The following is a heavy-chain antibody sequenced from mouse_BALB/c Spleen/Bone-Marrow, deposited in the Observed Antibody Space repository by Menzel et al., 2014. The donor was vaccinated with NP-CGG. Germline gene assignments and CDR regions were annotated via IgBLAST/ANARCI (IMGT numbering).Heavy chain of an antibody. D-gene: IGHD2-2*01. CDR1: GYTFTNYV. J-gene: IGHJ3*01. CDR2: FNPYNDGT. V-gene: IGHV1-14*01. CDR3: ARVYYGYDGTSSWFAY. Sequence: VQLKESGPELVKPGASVKMSCKASGYTFTNYVMHWVKQKPGQGLEWIGYFNPYNDGTKYNEKFKGKATLTSDKSSSTAYMDLSSLTSEDSAVYYCARVYYGYDGTSSWFAYWGQGTLVTVSA.